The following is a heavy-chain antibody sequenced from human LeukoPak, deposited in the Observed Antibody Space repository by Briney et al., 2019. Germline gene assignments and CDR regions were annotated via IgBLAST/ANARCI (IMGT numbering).Heavy chain of an antibody. D-gene: IGHD3-9*01. CDR2: IVPIFVTT. Sequence: GASVKVSCKASGGTLSTYDISWVRQAPGQGLEWMGGIVPIFVTTHYAQKFQGRVTITADESTSTAYMELSNLRSEDTAVYFCARSSDLLTDDAFDIWGQGTLVAVS. CDR1: GGTLSTYD. V-gene: IGHV1-69*13. J-gene: IGHJ3*02. CDR3: ARSSDLLTDDAFDI.